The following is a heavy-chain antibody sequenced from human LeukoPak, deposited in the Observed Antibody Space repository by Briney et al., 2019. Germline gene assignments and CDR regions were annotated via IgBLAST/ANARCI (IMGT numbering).Heavy chain of an antibody. CDR1: RGSVSSGSYY. J-gene: IGHJ3*02. D-gene: IGHD1-26*01. V-gene: IGHV4-61*01. Sequence: SETLSLTCTVSRGSVSSGSYYWSWIRQPPGKGLEWIGYIYYSGGTNYNPSLKSRVTISVDTSKNQFSLKLSSVTVADTAVYYCARVGIVPVFDIWGQGTMVTVSS. CDR2: IYYSGGT. CDR3: ARVGIVPVFDI.